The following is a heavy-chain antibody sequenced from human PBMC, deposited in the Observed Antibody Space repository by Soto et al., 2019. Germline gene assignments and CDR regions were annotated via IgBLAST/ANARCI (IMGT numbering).Heavy chain of an antibody. Sequence: GGSLRLSCVASGFTFSGAWMSWVRQAPGKGPEWVANMRPDGSQKYYVDSVRGRFTISRDDAKKSLYLQLNSLRVEDTAVYYCTRNTFWGLGTLVTVSS. CDR2: MRPDGSQK. J-gene: IGHJ4*02. CDR3: TRNTF. V-gene: IGHV3-7*01. CDR1: GFTFSGAW.